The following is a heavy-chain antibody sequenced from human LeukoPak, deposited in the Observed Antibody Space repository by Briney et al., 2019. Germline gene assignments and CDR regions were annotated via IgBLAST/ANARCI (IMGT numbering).Heavy chain of an antibody. CDR3: ARRDGSGSYAGIYYYYYGMDV. D-gene: IGHD3-10*01. CDR1: GYTFTSYG. V-gene: IGHV1-18*01. Sequence: EASVKVSCKASGYTFTSYGISWVRQAPGQGLEWMGWISAYNGNTNYAQKLQGRVTMTTDTSTSTAYMEPRSLRSDDTAVYYCARRDGSGSYAGIYYYYYGMDVWGQGTTVTVSS. J-gene: IGHJ6*02. CDR2: ISAYNGNT.